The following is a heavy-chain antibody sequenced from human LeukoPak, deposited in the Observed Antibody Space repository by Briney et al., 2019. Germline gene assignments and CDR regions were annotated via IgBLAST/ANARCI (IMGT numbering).Heavy chain of an antibody. V-gene: IGHV1-2*04. D-gene: IGHD3-22*01. CDR1: GYTFTSYD. CDR2: INPNSGGT. CDR3: ARELTAHYDSSAVGNWFDP. Sequence: ASVKVSCKASGYTFTSYDINWVRQAPGQGLEWMGWINPNSGGTNYAQKFQGWVTMTRDTSISTAYMELSRLRSDDTAVYYCARELTAHYDSSAVGNWFDPWGQGTLVTVSS. J-gene: IGHJ5*02.